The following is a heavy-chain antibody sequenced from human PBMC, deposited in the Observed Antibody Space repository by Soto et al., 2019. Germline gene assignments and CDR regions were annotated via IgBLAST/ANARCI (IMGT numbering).Heavy chain of an antibody. J-gene: IGHJ6*02. D-gene: IGHD5-18*01. CDR3: ARYWGGYSYAPSHSYYGMDV. CDR1: GGTFSSYA. CDR2: IIPIFGTA. V-gene: IGHV1-69*06. Sequence: QVQLVQSGAEVKKPGSSVKVSCKASGGTFSSYAISWVRQAPGQGLEWMGGIIPIFGTANYAQKFQGRVTITADKSTSTAYMELSSLRSEDTAVYYCARYWGGYSYAPSHSYYGMDVWGQGTTVTISS.